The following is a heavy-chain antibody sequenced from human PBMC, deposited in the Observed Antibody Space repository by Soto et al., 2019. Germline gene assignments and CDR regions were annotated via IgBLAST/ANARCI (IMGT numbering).Heavy chain of an antibody. V-gene: IGHV3-66*01. J-gene: IGHJ5*02. CDR2: IYSGGST. CDR1: GFTVSSNY. D-gene: IGHD6-6*01. Sequence: PGGSLRLSCAASGFTVSSNYMSWVRQAPGKGLEWVSVIYSGGSTYYADSVKGRFTISRDNSKNTLYLQMNSLRAEDTAVYYCAREASYSSLHTRGRNWFDPWGQGTLVTVSS. CDR3: AREASYSSLHTRGRNWFDP.